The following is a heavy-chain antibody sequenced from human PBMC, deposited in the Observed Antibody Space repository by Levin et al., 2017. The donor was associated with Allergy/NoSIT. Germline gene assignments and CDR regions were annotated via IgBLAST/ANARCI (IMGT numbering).Heavy chain of an antibody. Sequence: LSLTCAASGFSFSSYGMHWVRQAPGKGLEWVAVISYDGSNKYYADSVKGRFTISRDNSKNTLYLQMNSLRAEDTAVYYCARDLHTSGAVPWGQGTLVTVSS. V-gene: IGHV3-30*03. CDR2: ISYDGSNK. CDR1: GFSFSSYG. D-gene: IGHD3-22*01. J-gene: IGHJ5*02. CDR3: ARDLHTSGAVP.